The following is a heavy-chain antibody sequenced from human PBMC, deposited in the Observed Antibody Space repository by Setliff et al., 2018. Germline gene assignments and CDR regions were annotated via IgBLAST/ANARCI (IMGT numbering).Heavy chain of an antibody. V-gene: IGHV4-4*07. Sequence: TLSLPCTVSGGSISNYYWSWIRQPAGKGLEWIGRIYTSGSTNYNPSLKSRVTMSVDTSKNQFSLKLSSVTAADTAVYYCARKGISALSGAFDMWGQGTMVTVSS. CDR1: GGSISNYY. CDR3: ARKGISALSGAFDM. J-gene: IGHJ3*02. D-gene: IGHD1-26*01. CDR2: IYTSGST.